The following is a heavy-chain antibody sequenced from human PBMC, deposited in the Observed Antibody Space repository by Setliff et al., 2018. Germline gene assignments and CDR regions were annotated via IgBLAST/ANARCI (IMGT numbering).Heavy chain of an antibody. CDR2: IKQDGSEK. CDR3: AREPWYYNFWSGYTRDYFDY. CDR1: GFTFSTYW. J-gene: IGHJ4*02. V-gene: IGHV3-7*01. D-gene: IGHD3-3*01. Sequence: GGSLRLSCTSSGFTFSTYWMSWVRQAPGKGLEWVANIKQDGSEKYYVDSVKGRFTISRDNAKNSLYLQMNSLRAEDTAVYYCAREPWYYNFWSGYTRDYFDYWGQGTLVTVSS.